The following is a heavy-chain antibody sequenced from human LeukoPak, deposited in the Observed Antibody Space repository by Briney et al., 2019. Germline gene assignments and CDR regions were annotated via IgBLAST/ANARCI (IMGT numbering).Heavy chain of an antibody. CDR2: IWYDGSNK. J-gene: IGHJ4*02. D-gene: IGHD3-22*01. V-gene: IGHV3-33*06. CDR1: GFTFSSYG. CDR3: AKDHYYDSSGYYLPAFDY. Sequence: PGRSLRLSCAASGFTFSSYGMHWVRQAPGKGLEWAAVIWYDGSNKYYADSVKGRFTISRDNSKNTLYLQMNSLRAEDTAVYYCAKDHYYDSSGYYLPAFDYWGQGTLVTVSS.